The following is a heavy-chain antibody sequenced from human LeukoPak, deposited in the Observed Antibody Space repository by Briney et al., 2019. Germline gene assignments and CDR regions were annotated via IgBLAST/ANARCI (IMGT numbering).Heavy chain of an antibody. Sequence: GGSLRLSCAASGFTFSNYAMAWVRQAPGKGLEWVSAISGNGGRSYSADSVQGRFTISRDNSKNTVYLQMDNLRAEDSAMYYCAKAHSISWPYAFDSWGQGTLVTVSS. J-gene: IGHJ4*02. CDR2: ISGNGGRS. CDR3: AKAHSISWPYAFDS. D-gene: IGHD6-13*01. CDR1: GFTFSNYA. V-gene: IGHV3-23*01.